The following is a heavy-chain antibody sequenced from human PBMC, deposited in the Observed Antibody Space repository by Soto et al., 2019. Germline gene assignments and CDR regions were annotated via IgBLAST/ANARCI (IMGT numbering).Heavy chain of an antibody. V-gene: IGHV4-59*08. D-gene: IGHD3-22*01. CDR3: ARLGNYYDRGDP. J-gene: IGHJ5*02. Sequence: SETLSLTCTVSGGSINLYYWSWIRQTPGKGLDWIGYIYYSGSTNYNPSLKGRVTISVDTSKNQFSLKLRSVTAADTAVYYCARLGNYYDRGDPWGQGTLVTVS. CDR1: GGSINLYY. CDR2: IYYSGST.